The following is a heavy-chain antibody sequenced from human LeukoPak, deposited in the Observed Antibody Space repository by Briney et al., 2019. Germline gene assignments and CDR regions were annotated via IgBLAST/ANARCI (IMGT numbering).Heavy chain of an antibody. Sequence: GSLRLSCAASGFTFSSYAMHWVRQAPGKGLEWVAVISYDGSNKYYADSVKGRFTISRDNSKNTLYLQMNSLRAEDTAAYYCARDLGSGGPTKVGYWGQGTLVTVSS. D-gene: IGHD6-19*01. CDR2: ISYDGSNK. CDR1: GFTFSSYA. CDR3: ARDLGSGGPTKVGY. J-gene: IGHJ4*02. V-gene: IGHV3-30*04.